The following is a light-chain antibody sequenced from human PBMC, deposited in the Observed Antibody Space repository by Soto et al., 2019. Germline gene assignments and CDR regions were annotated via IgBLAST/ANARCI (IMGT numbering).Light chain of an antibody. J-gene: IGKJ2*01. Sequence: DTVMTQSPDSLAVSLGERATINCKSSQSVLYSSNNKNHLAWYQQKAGQPPKLLIYWASTRESGVPDRFSGSGSGTDFTLTISSLQAEDVAVYYCQQYSSRPYTFGQGTKLEIK. CDR2: WAS. CDR1: QSVLYSSNNKNH. CDR3: QQYSSRPYT. V-gene: IGKV4-1*01.